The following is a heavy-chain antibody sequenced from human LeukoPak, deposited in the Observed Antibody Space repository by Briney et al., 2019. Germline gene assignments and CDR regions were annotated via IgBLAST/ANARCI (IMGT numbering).Heavy chain of an antibody. D-gene: IGHD5-18*01. CDR2: INHSGST. V-gene: IGHV4-34*01. J-gene: IGHJ4*02. CDR3: ARRGYSYKVDY. CDR1: GGSFSGYY. Sequence: SETLSLTCAVYGGSFSGYYWSWIRQPPGKGLEWIWEINHSGSTNYNPSLKSRVTISVDTSKNQFSLKLSSVTAADTAVYYCARRGYSYKVDYWGQGTLVTVPS.